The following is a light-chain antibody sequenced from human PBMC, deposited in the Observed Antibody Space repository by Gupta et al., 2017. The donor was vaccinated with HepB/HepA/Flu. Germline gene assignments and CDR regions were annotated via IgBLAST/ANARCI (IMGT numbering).Light chain of an antibody. Sequence: AIQMTQSPSSLAASVGDRVTITCRASQDIRSDLSWYQQKPGKAPRLLIFGASTLQTGVPSRFSGSGSGTDFTLTISSLQPEDFATYYCLQDYNYPWTFGQGTKVEIK. V-gene: IGKV1-6*01. CDR3: LQDYNYPWT. CDR2: GAS. CDR1: QDIRSD. J-gene: IGKJ1*01.